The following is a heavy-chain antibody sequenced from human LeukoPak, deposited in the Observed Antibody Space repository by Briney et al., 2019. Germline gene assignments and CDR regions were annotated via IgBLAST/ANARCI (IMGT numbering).Heavy chain of an antibody. Sequence: ASVKVSCRVSGYTLTELSMHWVRQAPGQGLEWMGGFDPEGGETIYAQKFQGRVTMTEDTSTDTAYMELSSLRSEDTAVYYCATVLMVRGVIVWFDPWGQGTLVTVSS. J-gene: IGHJ5*02. V-gene: IGHV1-24*01. CDR3: ATVLMVRGVIVWFDP. D-gene: IGHD3-10*01. CDR2: FDPEGGET. CDR1: GYTLTELS.